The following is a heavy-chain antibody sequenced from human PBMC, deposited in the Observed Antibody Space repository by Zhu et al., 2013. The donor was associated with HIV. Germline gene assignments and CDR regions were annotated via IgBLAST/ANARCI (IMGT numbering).Heavy chain of an antibody. CDR1: GGSISSSSYY. Sequence: QVQLLESGPRLVKPSETLSLTCTVSGGSISSSSYYWGWIRQPPGKGLEWIGSIYYSGSTYYNPSLKSRVTISLDTSRSQFSLSLRSVTAADTAVYYCSRTLNGLFYVDSWGPGDPWSPVSS. CDR3: SRTLNGLFYVDS. J-gene: IGHJ5*01. V-gene: IGHV4-39*07. D-gene: IGHD2-8*01. CDR2: IYYSGST.